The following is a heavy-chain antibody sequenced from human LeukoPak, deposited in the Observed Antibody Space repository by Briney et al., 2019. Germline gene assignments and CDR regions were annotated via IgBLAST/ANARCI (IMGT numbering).Heavy chain of an antibody. Sequence: GGSLRLSCAASGLTVSSSYMSWVPQAPGKGLEWVSIIYIGDNPHYADSVKGRFTISRHNSKNTLYLQMNNLRAEDTAVYYCARVRPWVFDYWGQGTLVTVSS. CDR2: IYIGDNP. V-gene: IGHV3-53*04. CDR1: GLTVSSSY. CDR3: ARVRPWVFDY. J-gene: IGHJ4*02.